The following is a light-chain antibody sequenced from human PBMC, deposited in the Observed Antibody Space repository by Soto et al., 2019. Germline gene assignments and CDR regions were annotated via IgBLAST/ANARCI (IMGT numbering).Light chain of an antibody. J-gene: IGLJ2*01. CDR1: SSDVGGYNY. CDR3: ISYAGSNKPA. Sequence: QSALTQPPSASGSPGQSVAISCSGTSSDVGGYNYVSWYQQHPGKAPKLMIYDVNKRPSGVPDRFSGSKSGNTASLTVSGLQAEDEADYYCISYAGSNKPAFGGGIKLTVL. V-gene: IGLV2-8*01. CDR2: DVN.